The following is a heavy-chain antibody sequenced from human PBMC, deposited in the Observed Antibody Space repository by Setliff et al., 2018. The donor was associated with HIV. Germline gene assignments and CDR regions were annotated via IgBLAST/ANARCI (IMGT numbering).Heavy chain of an antibody. Sequence: SETLSLICTVSGGSISGHYWSWIRQPPGRGLEWIGYIYSSGSTNFNPPLQSRVTISVDTSKNQFSLKLSSVTAADTAVYYCARHSGVASPNWFDPWGQGTLVTVSS. CDR3: ARHSGVASPNWFDP. J-gene: IGHJ5*02. D-gene: IGHD3-10*01. CDR2: IYSSGST. V-gene: IGHV4-4*09. CDR1: GGSISGHY.